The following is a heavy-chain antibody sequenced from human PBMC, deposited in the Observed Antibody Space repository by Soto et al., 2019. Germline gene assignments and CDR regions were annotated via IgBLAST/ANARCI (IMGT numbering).Heavy chain of an antibody. CDR1: GGSINSGDFS. Sequence: QLQLQESGSGLVKPSQTLSLTCAVSGGSINSGDFSLSWIRQPPGKGLEWIGYIYHSGSTYYNPSLKSRVTISGDRSKNQFSLKLSSVTAADTAVYYCARGRYCSSTSCSPNWFDPWGQGTLVTVSS. CDR2: IYHSGST. V-gene: IGHV4-30-2*01. J-gene: IGHJ5*02. D-gene: IGHD2-2*01. CDR3: ARGRYCSSTSCSPNWFDP.